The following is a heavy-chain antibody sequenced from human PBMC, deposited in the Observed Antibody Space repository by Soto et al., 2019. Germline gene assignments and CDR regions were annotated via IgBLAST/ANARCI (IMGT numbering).Heavy chain of an antibody. J-gene: IGHJ4*02. CDR1: GFTFDDYA. V-gene: IGHV3-9*01. Sequence: EVQLVESGGGLVQPGRSLRLSCAASGFTFDDYAMHWVRQAPGKGLEWVSGISWNSGSIGYADSVKGRFTISRDNAKNSLYLQMISLKAEDTALYYCEKGAGLEAAARGWGQGTLVTVSS. D-gene: IGHD6-13*01. CDR3: EKGAGLEAAARG. CDR2: ISWNSGSI.